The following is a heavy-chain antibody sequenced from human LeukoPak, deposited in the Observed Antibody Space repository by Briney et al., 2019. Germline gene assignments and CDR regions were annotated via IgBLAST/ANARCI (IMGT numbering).Heavy chain of an antibody. Sequence: GSLRLSCAATGFTFRDYWMTWVRRPPGKGLEWVANIKRDGSAKYYVDSVKGRFTLSRDNAKGVLYLHMNSLRAEGTAVYYCARDRVRGDYGVDYWGQGTLVTVAS. CDR2: IKRDGSAK. CDR3: ARDRVRGDYGVDY. D-gene: IGHD4-17*01. CDR1: GFTFRDYW. J-gene: IGHJ4*02. V-gene: IGHV3-7*04.